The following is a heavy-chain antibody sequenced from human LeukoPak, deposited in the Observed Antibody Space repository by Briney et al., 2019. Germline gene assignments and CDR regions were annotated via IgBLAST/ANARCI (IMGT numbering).Heavy chain of an antibody. CDR1: GYTFTGYY. V-gene: IGHV1-2*02. CDR3: ASRSPGPPGAFDI. CDR2: INPNSGGT. J-gene: IGHJ3*02. Sequence: ASVKVSCKASGYTFTGYYMHWVRQAPGQGLEWMGWINPNSGGTNYAQKFQGRVTMTRDTSISTAYMELSRLRSDDTAVYYCASRSPGPPGAFDIWDQGTMVTVSS.